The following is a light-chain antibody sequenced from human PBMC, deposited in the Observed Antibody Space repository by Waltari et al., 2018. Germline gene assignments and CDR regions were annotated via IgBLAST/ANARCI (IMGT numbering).Light chain of an antibody. Sequence: EVVLTQSPGTLSLSPGARATLACRASRSVGTSLAWYQQKPGQAPRLLIYGASRRATGIPDRFSGSGSGTDFSLTISRLEPEDFAVYYCQHYVRLPATFGQGTKVEI. J-gene: IGKJ1*01. V-gene: IGKV3-20*01. CDR2: GAS. CDR1: RSVGTS. CDR3: QHYVRLPAT.